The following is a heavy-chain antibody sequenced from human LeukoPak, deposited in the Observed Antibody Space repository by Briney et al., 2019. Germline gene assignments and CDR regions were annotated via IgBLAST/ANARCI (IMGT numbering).Heavy chain of an antibody. J-gene: IGHJ6*02. Sequence: PSETLSLTCAVYGGSFSGYYWSWIRQPPGKGLERIGEINHSGSTNYNPSLKSRVTISVDTSKNQFSLKLSSVTAADTAVYYCARGRTVGYCSSTSCYTASNYYYYYGMDVWGQGTTVTVSS. D-gene: IGHD2-2*02. CDR1: GGSFSGYY. V-gene: IGHV4-34*01. CDR2: INHSGST. CDR3: ARGRTVGYCSSTSCYTASNYYYYYGMDV.